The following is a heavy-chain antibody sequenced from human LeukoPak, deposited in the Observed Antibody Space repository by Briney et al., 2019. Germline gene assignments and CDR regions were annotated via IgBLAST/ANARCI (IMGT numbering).Heavy chain of an antibody. CDR3: AKDTPLTTYTSGWSSNSFDY. V-gene: IGHV3-23*01. CDR2: ITGGSGAK. J-gene: IGHJ4*02. CDR1: GFTFSNFA. D-gene: IGHD6-19*01. Sequence: GGSLRLSCTASGFTFSNFAMSWVRQAPGKGLEWVSTITGGSGAKYYADSVKGRFTISRDNSKDTLYLQMHSLRAEDTAVYFCAKDTPLTTYTSGWSSNSFDYWGQGTLVTVSS.